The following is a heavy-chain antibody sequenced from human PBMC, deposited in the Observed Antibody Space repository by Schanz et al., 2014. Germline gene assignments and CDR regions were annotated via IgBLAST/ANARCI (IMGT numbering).Heavy chain of an antibody. J-gene: IGHJ4*02. CDR2: IYLSDGST. V-gene: IGHV1-46*03. CDR3: ARTGYDPSLTH. Sequence: QVQLVQSGAEVKKPGASVKLSCKASGYTFTNYYIHWVRQAPGQGLEWMGRIYLSDGSTRYAQKFQGRVTFTADKSTSTAFLEVNSLRSEDTAVYYCARTGYDPSLTHWGQGTLVTVSS. CDR1: GYTFTNYY. D-gene: IGHD5-12*01.